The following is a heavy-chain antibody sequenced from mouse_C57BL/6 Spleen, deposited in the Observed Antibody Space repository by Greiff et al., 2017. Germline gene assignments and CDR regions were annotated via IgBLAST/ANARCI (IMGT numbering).Heavy chain of an antibody. Sequence: EVKLMESEGGLVQPGSSMKLSCTASGFTFSDYYMAWVRQVPEKGLEWVANINYDGSSTYYLDSLKSRFIISRDNAKNILYLQMSSLKSEDTATYYCAREGYGNYYFDYWGQGTTLTVSS. CDR3: AREGYGNYYFDY. D-gene: IGHD2-10*02. V-gene: IGHV5-16*01. CDR1: GFTFSDYY. J-gene: IGHJ2*01. CDR2: INYDGSST.